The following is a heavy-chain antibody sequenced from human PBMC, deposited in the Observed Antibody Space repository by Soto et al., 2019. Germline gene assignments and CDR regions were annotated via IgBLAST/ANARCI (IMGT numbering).Heavy chain of an antibody. Sequence: SETLSLTCTVSGGSISSYYWSWIRQPPGKGLEWIGYIYYSGSTNYNPSLKSRVTISVDTSKNQFSLKLSSVTAADTAVYYCARLSDGLDCWGQGTLVTVSS. CDR1: GGSISSYY. V-gene: IGHV4-59*08. CDR3: ARLSDGLDC. J-gene: IGHJ4*02. D-gene: IGHD2-21*02. CDR2: IYYSGST.